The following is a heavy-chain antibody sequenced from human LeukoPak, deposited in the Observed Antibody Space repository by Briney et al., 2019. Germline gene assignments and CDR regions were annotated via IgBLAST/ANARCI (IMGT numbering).Heavy chain of an antibody. J-gene: IGHJ4*02. D-gene: IGHD6-13*01. V-gene: IGHV3-7*01. CDR1: GFTFSNSW. CDR3: ARAKPPSSCFDY. Sequence: GGSLRLSCEASGFTFSNSWMTWVRQTPGKGLEWVANIKTDGSEKYYVDSVRGRFTISRDNAKNSLYLQMNSLRAEDTAVYYCARAKPPSSCFDYWGQGTLVTVSS. CDR2: IKTDGSEK.